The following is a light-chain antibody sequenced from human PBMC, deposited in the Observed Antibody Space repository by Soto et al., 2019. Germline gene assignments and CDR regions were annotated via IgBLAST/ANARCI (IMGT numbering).Light chain of an antibody. CDR2: DVS. Sequence: QSVLTQPASVSGSPGQSVTISWAGTSSDVGGYNFVSWYQQHPGKAPQLMIYDVSSRPSGVSNRFSGSKSGNTASLTISGLQAEDEADYYCSSYTSSYTYVFGTGTKLTVL. V-gene: IGLV2-14*03. CDR3: SSYTSSYTYV. CDR1: SSDVGGYNF. J-gene: IGLJ1*01.